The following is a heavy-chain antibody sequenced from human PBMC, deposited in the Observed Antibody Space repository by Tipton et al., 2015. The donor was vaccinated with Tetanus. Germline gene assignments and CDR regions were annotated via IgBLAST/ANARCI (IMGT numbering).Heavy chain of an antibody. V-gene: IGHV1-2*02. CDR3: AASLQIYCGGDCYSST. CDR2: INPNSGGT. CDR1: GYTFTGYY. J-gene: IGHJ5*02. D-gene: IGHD2-21*02. Sequence: QLVQSGAEVKKPGASVKVSCKASGYTFTGYYMHWVRQAPGQGLEWMGWINPNSGGTNYAQKFQGRVTMTRDTSISTAYMELSRLRSDDAAVYYCAASLQIYCGGDCYSSTWGQGPLVTVSS.